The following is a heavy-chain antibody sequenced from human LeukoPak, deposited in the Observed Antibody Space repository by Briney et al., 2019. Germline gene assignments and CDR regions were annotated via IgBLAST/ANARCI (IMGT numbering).Heavy chain of an antibody. Sequence: SETLSLTCTVSGGSISSYYWSWIRQPPGKGLEWIGYIYTSGSTNYNPSLKSRVTISVDTSKNQSSLKLSSVTAADTAVYYCARQRYDLWSGHDAFDIWGQGTMVTVSS. CDR1: GGSISSYY. J-gene: IGHJ3*02. CDR3: ARQRYDLWSGHDAFDI. V-gene: IGHV4-4*09. D-gene: IGHD3-3*01. CDR2: IYTSGST.